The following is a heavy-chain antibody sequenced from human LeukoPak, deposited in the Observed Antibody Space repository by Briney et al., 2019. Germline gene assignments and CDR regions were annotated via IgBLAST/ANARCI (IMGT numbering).Heavy chain of an antibody. CDR1: GYAFTGYY. CDR3: ARSNRDSFDY. D-gene: IGHD1-14*01. V-gene: IGHV1-2*02. CDR2: IHPNNGDT. J-gene: IGHJ4*02. Sequence: ASVKVSCKASGYAFTGYYFHWVRQAPGQGLEWVGWIHPNNGDTNSAQKFQGRVTMTRDTSISTAYMELNRLTSGDTAVYSCARSNRDSFDYWGQGPLVTVSS.